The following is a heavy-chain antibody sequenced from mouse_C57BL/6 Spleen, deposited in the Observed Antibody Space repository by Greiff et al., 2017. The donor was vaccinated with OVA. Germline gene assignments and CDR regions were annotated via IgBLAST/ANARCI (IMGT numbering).Heavy chain of an antibody. CDR1: GFTFSSSG. J-gene: IGHJ2*01. V-gene: IGHV5-6*02. CDR2: ISSGGSYT. CDR3: ARGELSDY. D-gene: IGHD4-1*01. Sequence: EVKLVESGGDLVKPGGSLKLSCAASGFTFSSSGMSWVRQTPDKRLEWVATISSGGSYTYYPDSVKGRFTISRDNAKNTRYLQMSSLKSEDTAMYYCARGELSDYWGQGTTLTVSS.